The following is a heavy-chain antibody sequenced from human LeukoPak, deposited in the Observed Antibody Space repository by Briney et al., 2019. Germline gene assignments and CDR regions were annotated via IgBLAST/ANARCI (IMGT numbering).Heavy chain of an antibody. D-gene: IGHD5-12*01. CDR1: GFTFSSYG. J-gene: IGHJ4*02. CDR2: IWYDGSNK. V-gene: IGHV3-33*03. Sequence: GGSLRLSCAASGFTFSSYGMHWVRQAPGKGLDWVAVIWYDGSNKYYADSVKGRFTISRDNAKNSLHLQMNSLRAEDTAVYYCARGIYYFDSWGQGTLVTVSS. CDR3: ARGIYYFDS.